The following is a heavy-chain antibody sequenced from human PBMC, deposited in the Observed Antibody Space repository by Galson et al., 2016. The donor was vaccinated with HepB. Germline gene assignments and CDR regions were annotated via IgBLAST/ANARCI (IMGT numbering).Heavy chain of an antibody. CDR3: TRGGGSGTVY. CDR2: INTRTGNS. D-gene: IGHD3-10*01. CDR1: GYTFNRSP. Sequence: SVKVSCKASGYTFNRSPLSWVRQAPGQRLEWMGWINTRTGNSTYARDFTGRFVFSLDTSVSTLYLQINTLKPEDTGVYYCTRGGGSGTVYWGQGTPVTVSS. J-gene: IGHJ4*02. V-gene: IGHV7-4-1*02.